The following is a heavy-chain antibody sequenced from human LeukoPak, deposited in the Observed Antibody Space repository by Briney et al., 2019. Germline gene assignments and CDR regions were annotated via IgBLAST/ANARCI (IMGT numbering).Heavy chain of an antibody. V-gene: IGHV1-2*02. D-gene: IGHD2-15*01. CDR2: INPKSGVT. CDR3: ARGSVVVVAATHYFDY. Sequence: APVKVSCKASGYTFTGYYMHWVRQGPGQGLEWIGWINPKSGVTNYAQEFQGRVSMTRDTSISTAYMELTRLRSDDTAVYYCARGSVVVVAATHYFDYWGQGALVTVSS. CDR1: GYTFTGYY. J-gene: IGHJ4*02.